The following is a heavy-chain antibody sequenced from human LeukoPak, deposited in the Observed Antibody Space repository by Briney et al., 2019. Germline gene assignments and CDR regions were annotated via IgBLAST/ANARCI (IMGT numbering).Heavy chain of an antibody. CDR2: ISSSGSTI. CDR3: ARDDIVLVTAKDAFDI. CDR1: GFTFSSYE. J-gene: IGHJ3*02. V-gene: IGHV3-48*03. Sequence: PGGSLRLSCAASGFTFSSYEMNWVRQAPGKGLEWVSYISSSGSTIYYADSVKGRFTISRDNAKNSLYLQMNSVRAEDTAMYYCARDDIVLVTAKDAFDIWGQGTKVTVSS. D-gene: IGHD2-21*02.